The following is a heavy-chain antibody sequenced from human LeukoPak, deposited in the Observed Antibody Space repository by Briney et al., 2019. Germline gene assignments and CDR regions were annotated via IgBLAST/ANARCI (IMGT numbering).Heavy chain of an antibody. CDR1: GGTFSSYA. CDR2: IIPIFGTA. V-gene: IGHV1-69*01. J-gene: IGHJ4*02. D-gene: IGHD5-24*01. CDR3: ARVGLKMATLPFDY. Sequence: SEKVSCKASGGTFSSYAISWVRQAPGQGLEWMGGIIPIFGTANYAQKFQGRVTITADESTSTAYMELSSLRSEDTAVYYCARVGLKMATLPFDYWGQGTLVTVSS.